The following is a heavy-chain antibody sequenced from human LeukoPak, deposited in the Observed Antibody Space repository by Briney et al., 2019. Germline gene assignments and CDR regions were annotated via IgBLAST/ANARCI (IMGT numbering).Heavy chain of an antibody. CDR3: ARARWFDP. Sequence: PSETLSLTCTVSGDSTSSYYWSWIRQPPGKGLEYIGYIYNHGTANYNPPLKSRVTISIDTSKNQFSLKLNSVTAADTAVYYCARARWFDPWGQGILVTVSS. CDR1: GDSTSSYY. J-gene: IGHJ5*02. CDR2: IYNHGTA. V-gene: IGHV4-59*01.